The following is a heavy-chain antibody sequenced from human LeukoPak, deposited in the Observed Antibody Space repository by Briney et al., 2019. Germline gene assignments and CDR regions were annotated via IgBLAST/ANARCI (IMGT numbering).Heavy chain of an antibody. V-gene: IGHV1-46*01. J-gene: IGHJ6*02. D-gene: IGHD5-18*01. CDR3: AREDTAMVRLGYYYSMDV. CDR1: GYTFTSYY. Sequence: ASVTVSCKASGYTFTSYYMHWVRQAPGQGLEWMGLINPSGGSTSYAQKFQGRVTVTRDTSTSTVYMELSRLRSGDTAVYYCAREDTAMVRLGYYYSMDVWGQGAPVTVSS. CDR2: INPSGGST.